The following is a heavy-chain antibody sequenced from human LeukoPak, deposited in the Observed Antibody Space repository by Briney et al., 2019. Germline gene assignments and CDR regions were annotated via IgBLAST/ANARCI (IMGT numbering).Heavy chain of an antibody. CDR3: ARSEDDYGDYGYDY. CDR2: ISYEGSDK. V-gene: IGHV3-30-3*01. Sequence: GGSLRLSYTASGFTFRNYAMHWLRQAPGKGLEWVAVISYEGSDKYYADSVKGRFTISRDDAKNSLYLQMNSLRAEDTAVYYCARSEDDYGDYGYDYWGQGTLVTVSS. CDR1: GFTFRNYA. D-gene: IGHD4-17*01. J-gene: IGHJ4*02.